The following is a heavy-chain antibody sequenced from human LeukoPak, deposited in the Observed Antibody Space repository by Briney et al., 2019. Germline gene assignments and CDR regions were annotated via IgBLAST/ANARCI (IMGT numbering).Heavy chain of an antibody. CDR1: GGSISSGGYY. CDR2: IYYSGST. CDR3: ARVSSYYDSSGHFDY. D-gene: IGHD3-22*01. Sequence: SQTLSLTCTVSGGSISSGGYYWSWIRQHPGTGLEWIGYIYYSGSTYYNPSLKSRVTISVDTSKNQFSLKLSSVTAADTAVYYCARVSSYYDSSGHFDYWGQGTLVTVSS. V-gene: IGHV4-31*03. J-gene: IGHJ4*02.